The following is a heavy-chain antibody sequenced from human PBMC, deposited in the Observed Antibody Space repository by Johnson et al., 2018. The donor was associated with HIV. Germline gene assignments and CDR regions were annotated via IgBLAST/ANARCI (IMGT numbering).Heavy chain of an antibody. CDR1: GFTFSRYS. J-gene: IGHJ3*02. CDR3: ASSRRGQQLVPLAFDI. D-gene: IGHD6-6*01. Sequence: VQLVESGGGVVQPGRSLRLTCAASGFTFSRYSMHWVRQAPGKGLECVSVIYSGGSTYYADSVKGRFTISRDNSKNTLYLQMNSLRAEDTAVYYCASSRRGQQLVPLAFDIWGQGTMVTVSS. CDR2: IYSGGST. V-gene: IGHV3-66*02.